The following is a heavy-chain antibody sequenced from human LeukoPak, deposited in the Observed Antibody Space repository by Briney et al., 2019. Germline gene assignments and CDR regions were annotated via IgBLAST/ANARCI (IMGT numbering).Heavy chain of an antibody. CDR2: IYYTGST. V-gene: IGHV4-59*08. CDR3: ARADYSSTWSHDYYYMDV. J-gene: IGHJ6*03. CDR1: GGAISSYY. Sequence: SETLSLTCTVSGGAISSYYWTWIRQPPGKGLEWIGYIYYTGSTNYNPSLSSRVTISVDTSKNQFSLKLSSVTAADTAVYYCARADYSSTWSHDYYYMDVWGKGTTVTVSS. D-gene: IGHD6-13*01.